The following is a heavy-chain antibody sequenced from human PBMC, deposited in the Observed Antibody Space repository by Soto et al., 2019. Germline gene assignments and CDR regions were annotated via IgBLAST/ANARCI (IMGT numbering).Heavy chain of an antibody. CDR2: MSYDGINK. D-gene: IGHD6-13*01. Sequence: QVQLVESGGGVVQPGTSLRLSCAASRFTFSTYAMHWVRQAPGKGLEWVAVMSYDGINKYYADSVKGRFTISRDNSKNRLYLQMNGLRAEDTAVYYCARDSREYTSSWYGSWYFDLWGRGTLVTVSS. CDR1: RFTFSTYA. V-gene: IGHV3-30-3*01. CDR3: ARDSREYTSSWYGSWYFDL. J-gene: IGHJ2*01.